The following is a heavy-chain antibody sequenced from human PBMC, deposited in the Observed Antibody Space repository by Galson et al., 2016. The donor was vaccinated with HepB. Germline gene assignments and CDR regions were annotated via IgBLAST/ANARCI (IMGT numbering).Heavy chain of an antibody. CDR3: ARHPAGYYDN. D-gene: IGHD2-15*01. Sequence: SETLSLTCTVSGVSVSSLYWSWIRQPPGKGLEWIGYIYYSGITNYNPSLKSRVTISRDTSNNRFSLDLTSVTAADTAVYYCARHPAGYYDNWGQGILVTVSS. CDR1: GVSVSSLY. J-gene: IGHJ4*02. V-gene: IGHV4-59*08. CDR2: IYYSGIT.